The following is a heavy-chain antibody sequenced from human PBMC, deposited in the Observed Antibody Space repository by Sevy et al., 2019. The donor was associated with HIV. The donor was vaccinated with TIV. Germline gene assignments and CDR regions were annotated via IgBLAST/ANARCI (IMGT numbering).Heavy chain of an antibody. V-gene: IGHV3-21*01. CDR2: ISRSSSYI. CDR1: GFTISSYS. J-gene: IGHJ4*02. Sequence: GGSLRLSCAASGFTISSYSMNWVRQAPGKGLEWVSSISRSSSYIYHADSVKGRFTISRDNAKNSLHLQMNSLRAEDTAVYYCARWDADRRWYFDYWGQGILVTVSS. D-gene: IGHD1-26*01. CDR3: ARWDADRRWYFDY.